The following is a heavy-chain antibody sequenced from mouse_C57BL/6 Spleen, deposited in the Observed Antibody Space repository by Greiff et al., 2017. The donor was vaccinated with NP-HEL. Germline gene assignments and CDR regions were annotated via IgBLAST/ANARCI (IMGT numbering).Heavy chain of an antibody. CDR1: GYAFSSSW. CDR2: IYPGDGDT. CDR3: ARRNTTVVAYYYAMDY. J-gene: IGHJ4*01. D-gene: IGHD1-1*01. Sequence: QVQLKHSGPELVKPGASVKISCKASGYAFSSSWMNWVKQRPGKGLEWIGRIYPGDGDTNYNGKFKGKATLTADKSSSTAYMQLSSLTSEDSAVYFCARRNTTVVAYYYAMDYWGQGTSVTVSS. V-gene: IGHV1-82*01.